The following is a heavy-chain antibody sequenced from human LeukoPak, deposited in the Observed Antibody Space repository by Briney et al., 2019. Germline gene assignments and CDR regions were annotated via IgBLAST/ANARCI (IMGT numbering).Heavy chain of an antibody. J-gene: IGHJ6*02. CDR1: GFTFSSYR. D-gene: IGHD1-26*01. Sequence: GGSLRLSCAASGFTFSSYRMHWVRQAPGKGLVWVSTISGSGGACTYYADSVKGRFTDSKDNSRNTLYLPMTRLRAEDTAVYYCVQDWGGSPFYGMDVWGQGTTVTVSS. V-gene: IGHV3-23*01. CDR2: ISGSGGACT. CDR3: VQDWGGSPFYGMDV.